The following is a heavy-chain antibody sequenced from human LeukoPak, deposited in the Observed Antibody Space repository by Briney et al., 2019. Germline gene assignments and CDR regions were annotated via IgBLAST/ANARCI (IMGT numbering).Heavy chain of an antibody. Sequence: GGSLRLSCAASEFTFSSYSMNWVRQAPGKGLEWVSYITNSGNSKSYADSVRGRFTISRDNTKNSLYLQMNGLRAEDTAVYYCARDVWAEDGGYDNTYYGMDVWGQGTTVTVSS. CDR2: ITNSGNSK. V-gene: IGHV3-48*01. D-gene: IGHD5-12*01. CDR3: ARDVWAEDGGYDNTYYGMDV. J-gene: IGHJ6*02. CDR1: EFTFSSYS.